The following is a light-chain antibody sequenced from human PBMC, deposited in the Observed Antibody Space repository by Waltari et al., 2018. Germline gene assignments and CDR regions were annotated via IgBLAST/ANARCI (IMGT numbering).Light chain of an antibody. V-gene: IGKV3-15*01. CDR3: QQYNNWRGA. CDR2: GAS. Sequence: EIVMTQSPATLSVSLGDRATLSCRASQSVSSNLAWYQQKPGQAPRLLIYGASTSATGIPARCSGSGSGTEFTLTISSLQSEDFAVYYCQQYNNWRGAFGQGTKVEIK. J-gene: IGKJ1*01. CDR1: QSVSSN.